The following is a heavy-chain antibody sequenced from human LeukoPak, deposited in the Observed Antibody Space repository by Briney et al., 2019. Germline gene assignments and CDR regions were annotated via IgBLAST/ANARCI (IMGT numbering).Heavy chain of an antibody. CDR1: GYTFTGYY. CDR3: AREVRVLDWFDP. V-gene: IGHV1-2*02. CDR2: INPNSGGT. D-gene: IGHD2-21*01. Sequence: ASVKVSCKASGYTFTGYYVHWVRQAPGQGLEWMGWINPNSGGTKYEKKFQGRVTMTRATSISTAYMELSRLRSDDTAVYYCAREVRVLDWFDPWGQGTLVTVSS. J-gene: IGHJ5*02.